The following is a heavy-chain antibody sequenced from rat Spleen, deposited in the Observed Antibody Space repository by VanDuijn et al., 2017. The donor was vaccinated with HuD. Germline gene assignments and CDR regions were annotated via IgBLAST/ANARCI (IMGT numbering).Heavy chain of an antibody. D-gene: IGHD1-10*01. CDR1: AYSIISSYR. V-gene: IGHV3-3*01. CDR2: INSAGTT. Sequence: VQLQESGPGLVKPSQSLSLTCSVTAYSIISSYRWNWIRKFPGNKLEWMGHINSAGTTSYNPSLKSRISITRDTSKNQFFLHVNSVSTEDTATYYCARSRYNNYVMDAWGQGASVTVSA. CDR3: ARSRYNNYVMDA. J-gene: IGHJ4*01.